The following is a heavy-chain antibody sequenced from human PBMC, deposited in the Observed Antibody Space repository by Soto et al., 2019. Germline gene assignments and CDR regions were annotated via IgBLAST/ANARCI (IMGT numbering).Heavy chain of an antibody. D-gene: IGHD3-16*01. CDR3: ARGPGYDYVWGSFYCDS. CDR2: IYHSGST. Sequence: QVQLQESGPGLVKPSGPLSLTCAVSGGSISSSNWWSWVRQPPGKGLEWIGEIYHSGSTNYNPSLKSRVNISLDKSKNQFYLKLRSVTAADTSVYYCARGPGYDYVWGSFYCDSLGQGTLVTVSS. J-gene: IGHJ4*02. CDR1: GGSISSSNW. V-gene: IGHV4-4*02.